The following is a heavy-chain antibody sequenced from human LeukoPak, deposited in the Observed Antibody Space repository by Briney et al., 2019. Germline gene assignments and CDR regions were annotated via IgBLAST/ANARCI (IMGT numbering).Heavy chain of an antibody. Sequence: GSLRLSCAASGFSFSSYSMNWVRQPPGKGLEWIGSIYYSGSTYYNPSLKSRVTISVDTSKNQFSLKLSSVTAADTAVYYGRAVADTRLDYWGQGTLVTVSS. CDR1: GFSFSSYS. J-gene: IGHJ4*02. V-gene: IGHV4-39*07. CDR2: IYYSGST. D-gene: IGHD6-19*01. CDR3: RAVADTRLDY.